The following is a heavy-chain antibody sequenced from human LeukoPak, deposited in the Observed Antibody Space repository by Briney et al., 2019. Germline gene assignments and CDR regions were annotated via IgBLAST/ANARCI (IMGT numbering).Heavy chain of an antibody. CDR1: GFTFSSYA. CDR2: ISSSSSYI. D-gene: IGHD3-3*01. CDR3: ASHDFWSGAIQYYFDY. V-gene: IGHV3-21*01. J-gene: IGHJ4*02. Sequence: PGGSLRLSCAASGFTFSSYAMSWVRQAPGKGLEWVSSISSSSSYIYYADSVKGRFTISRDNAKNSLYLQMNSLRAEDTAVYYCASHDFWSGAIQYYFDYWGQGTLVTVSS.